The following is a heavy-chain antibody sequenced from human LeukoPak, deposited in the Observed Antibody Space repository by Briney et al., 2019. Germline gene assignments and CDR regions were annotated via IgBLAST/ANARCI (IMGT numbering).Heavy chain of an antibody. D-gene: IGHD2-2*01. V-gene: IGHV4-59*12. CDR2: IYHSGST. CDR1: GGSISSYY. Sequence: SETLSLTCTVSGGSISSYYWSWIRQPPGKGLEWIGYIYHSGSTYYNPSLKSRVTISVDTSKNQFSLKLSSVTAADTAVYYCARGTSWNYYGMDVWGQGTTVTVSS. CDR3: ARGTSWNYYGMDV. J-gene: IGHJ6*02.